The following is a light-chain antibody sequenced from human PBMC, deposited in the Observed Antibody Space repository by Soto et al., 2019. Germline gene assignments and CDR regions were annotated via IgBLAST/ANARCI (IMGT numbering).Light chain of an antibody. CDR2: DVS. CDR3: SSYKTIRTYV. V-gene: IGLV2-14*01. J-gene: IGLJ1*01. Sequence: QSVLTQPASVSGSPGQSITISCTGASSDVGGYNYVSWYQQHPGKAPKLMIYDVSNRPSGVSNRFSGSNSGNTASLTISGLQAEDEADYYFSSYKTIRTYVYGTGTKVTVL. CDR1: SSDVGGYNY.